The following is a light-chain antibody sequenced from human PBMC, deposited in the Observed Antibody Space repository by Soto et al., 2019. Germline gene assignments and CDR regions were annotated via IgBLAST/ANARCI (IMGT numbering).Light chain of an antibody. CDR3: QQYTNFPLT. Sequence: DIQMTQSPSTLSASVGDRVTITCRASQSISSWLAWYQQKPGKAPKLLIHGASRLESGVPSRFSGSESGTEFTLTISGLHAEDFATYYCQQYTNFPLTLGGGTKVEIK. CDR2: GAS. J-gene: IGKJ4*01. CDR1: QSISSW. V-gene: IGKV1-5*01.